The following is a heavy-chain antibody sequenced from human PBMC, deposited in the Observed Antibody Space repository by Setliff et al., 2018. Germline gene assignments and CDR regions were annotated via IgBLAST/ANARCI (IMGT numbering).Heavy chain of an antibody. V-gene: IGHV3-48*01. J-gene: IGHJ6*03. D-gene: IGHD2-2*02. CDR1: GFTFSSYG. CDR2: ISSSSTTI. Sequence: PGGSLRLSCAASGFTFSSYGMNWVRQAPGKGLEWLSYISSSSTTIYYADPVKGRFTVSRDNAKNSLYLQMNSLRADDAAVYYCARSSAPIKRDYMDVWGKGTTVTVSS. CDR3: ARSSAPIKRDYMDV.